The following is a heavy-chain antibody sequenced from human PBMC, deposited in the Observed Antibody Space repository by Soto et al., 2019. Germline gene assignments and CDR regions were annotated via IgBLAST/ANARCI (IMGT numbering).Heavy chain of an antibody. CDR2: IDPSDSQT. CDR1: GYSFAGYW. CDR3: ARQIYDSDTGPNFQYYFDS. D-gene: IGHD3-22*01. Sequence: GESLKISCKGSGYSFAGYWITWVRQKPGKGLEWMGRIDPSDSQTYYSPSFRGHVTISVTKSITTVFLQWSSLRASDTAMYYCARQIYDSDTGPNFQYYFDSWGQGTPVTVS. V-gene: IGHV5-10-1*01. J-gene: IGHJ4*02.